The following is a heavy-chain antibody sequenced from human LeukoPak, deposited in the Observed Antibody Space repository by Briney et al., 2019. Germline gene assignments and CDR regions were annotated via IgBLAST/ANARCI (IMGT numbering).Heavy chain of an antibody. Sequence: ASVTVSCKASGYTFTSYGISWVRQAPGQGLEWMGWISAYNGNTNYAQKLQGRVTMTTDASTSTAYMELRSLRSDDTAVYYCARELNYNGDYGGNNGMDVWGQGTTVTVSS. D-gene: IGHD4-17*01. V-gene: IGHV1-18*01. CDR2: ISAYNGNT. J-gene: IGHJ6*02. CDR1: GYTFTSYG. CDR3: ARELNYNGDYGGNNGMDV.